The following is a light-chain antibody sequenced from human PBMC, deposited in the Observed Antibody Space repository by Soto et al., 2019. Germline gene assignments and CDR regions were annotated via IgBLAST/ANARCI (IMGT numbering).Light chain of an antibody. CDR1: QGISDY. V-gene: IGKV1-27*01. Sequence: DIQMTQSPSSLSAYLGDRVPLTYRVSQGISDYLAWYQQKPGRLPKLLLFGASTLQSGVPARFSGTGSGTLFTLTINGLLPEDVATYYCQHYNSYSEAFGQGTKVDIK. CDR2: GAS. CDR3: QHYNSYSEA. J-gene: IGKJ1*01.